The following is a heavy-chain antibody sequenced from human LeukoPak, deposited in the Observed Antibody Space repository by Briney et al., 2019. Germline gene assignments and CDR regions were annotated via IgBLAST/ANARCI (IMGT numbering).Heavy chain of an antibody. V-gene: IGHV3-49*04. J-gene: IGHJ4*02. CDR1: GFNFGDSA. CDR2: IRSKNYGGTS. D-gene: IGHD2-21*01. Sequence: GGSLRLSCTASGFNFGDSAIAWVRQAPGKGLVWVGSIRSKNYGGTSEYATSVRGRFTFSRDDTQNIAYLQMNNLTTEDTAMYYCTRGHTCAVWGQGTLVTVSP. CDR3: TRGHTCAV.